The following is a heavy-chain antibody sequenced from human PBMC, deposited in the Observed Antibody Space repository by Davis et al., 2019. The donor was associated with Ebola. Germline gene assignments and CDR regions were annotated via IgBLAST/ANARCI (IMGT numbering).Heavy chain of an antibody. CDR2: ISWHGRDI. J-gene: IGHJ6*04. CDR3: ATHIDLVRGFDV. CDR1: VITFSSYA. D-gene: IGHD2-8*02. V-gene: IGHV3-9*01. Sequence: GGSLRLSCADSVITFSSYAMTWVRQAPGKGLEWVSGISWHGRDIGYADSVKVRFTVSRDNAQNSLYLEMNSLRHEDTALYYCATHIDLVRGFDVWGKGTTVTVSS.